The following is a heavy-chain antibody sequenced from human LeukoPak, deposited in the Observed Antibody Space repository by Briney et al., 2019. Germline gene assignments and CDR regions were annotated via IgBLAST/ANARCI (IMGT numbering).Heavy chain of an antibody. J-gene: IGHJ5*02. Sequence: SETLSLTCAVYGGSFSGYYWSWIRQPPGKGLEWIGSISHSGNTYYNPSLKSRVTISVDTSKNQFSLKLSSVTAADTAVYYCARTRSPYYYGSGSYLFDPWGQGTLVTVSS. CDR3: ARTRSPYYYGSGSYLFDP. V-gene: IGHV4-34*01. D-gene: IGHD3-10*01. CDR2: ISHSGNT. CDR1: GGSFSGYY.